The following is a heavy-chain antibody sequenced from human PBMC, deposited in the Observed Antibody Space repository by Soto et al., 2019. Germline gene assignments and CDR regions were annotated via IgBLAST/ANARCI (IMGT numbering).Heavy chain of an antibody. D-gene: IGHD1-26*01. J-gene: IGHJ3*02. CDR2: IRSRAYGGST. V-gene: IGHV3-49*03. CDR3: TRDRIGSSPLDAFDI. Sequence: EVQLVESGGGLVQPGRSLRLSCTGSGFTFGDYGVSWFRQAPGKGLEWVTFIRSRAYGGSTEYAASVKGRFTISRDDSKSVAYLKMNSQKTEYTAVYYCTRDRIGSSPLDAFDIWRQGTMVTVSS. CDR1: GFTFGDYG.